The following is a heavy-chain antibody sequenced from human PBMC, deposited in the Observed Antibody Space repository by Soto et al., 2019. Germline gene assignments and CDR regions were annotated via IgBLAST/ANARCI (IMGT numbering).Heavy chain of an antibody. D-gene: IGHD1-20*01. CDR2: IYYSGST. J-gene: IGHJ6*02. CDR1: GGSISSYY. V-gene: IGHV4-59*01. CDR3: ARYKRNYYYGMDV. Sequence: SETLSLSCTVSGGSISSYYWSWIRQPPGKGLEWIGYIYYSGSTNYNPSLKSRVTISVDTSKNQFSLKLSSVTAADTAVYFCARYKRNYYYGMDVWGQGTTVTVSS.